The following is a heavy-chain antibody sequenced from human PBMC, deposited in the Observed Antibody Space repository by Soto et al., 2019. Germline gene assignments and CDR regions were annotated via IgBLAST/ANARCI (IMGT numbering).Heavy chain of an antibody. V-gene: IGHV4-39*01. D-gene: IGHD1-26*01. J-gene: IGHJ4*02. CDR2: IHYSEST. CDR3: ARQVSWWVGAFN. Sequence: QPQLQESGPGLVKPSETLSLTCSVSGGSMSNNNDYWGWIRQPPGKGLEWIGSIHYSESTNYNPSLKSRVTISVDTSKKQFSLKLSSVTAADTAVYYCARQVSWWVGAFNWGQGTLVTVSS. CDR1: GGSMSNNNDY.